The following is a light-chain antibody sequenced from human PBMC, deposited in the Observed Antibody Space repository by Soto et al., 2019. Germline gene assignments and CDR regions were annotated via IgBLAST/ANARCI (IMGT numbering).Light chain of an antibody. CDR2: GAS. CDR1: QSVSTSY. CDR3: QHYGSSRT. V-gene: IGKV3-20*01. Sequence: EIVLTQSPGTLSLSPGERATLSCRASQSVSTSYLAWYQHNPGQAPRLLIYGASRRATGIPDRFSGSGSGTDYTLTISRLEPEDFAVYYCQHYGSSRTFGQGTKVDIK. J-gene: IGKJ1*01.